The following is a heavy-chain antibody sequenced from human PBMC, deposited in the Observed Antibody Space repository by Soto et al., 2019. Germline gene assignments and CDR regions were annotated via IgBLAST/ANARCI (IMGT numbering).Heavy chain of an antibody. CDR3: ARGLKRYSGYDAFSY. D-gene: IGHD5-12*01. CDR1: GESFSVYY. J-gene: IGHJ4*02. V-gene: IGHV4-34*01. CDR2: INHSGST. Sequence: PSETLSLTCAACGESFSVYYWSWIRQPPGRGLEWIGEINHSGSTNYNPSLKSRVTISVDTSKNQFSLKLSSVTAADTAVYYCARGLKRYSGYDAFSYWGQGTLVTVSS.